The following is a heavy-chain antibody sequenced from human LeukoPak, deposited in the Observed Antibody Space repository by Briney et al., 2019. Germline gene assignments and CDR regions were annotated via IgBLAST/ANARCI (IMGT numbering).Heavy chain of an antibody. CDR2: IYYSGST. Sequence: PSETLSLTCTVSGGSISSYYWSWIRQPPGKGLEWIGYIYYSGSTNYNPSLKSRVTISVDTSKNQFSLKLSSVTAADTAVYYCARGGSYENWFDPWGQGTLVTVSS. V-gene: IGHV4-59*01. J-gene: IGHJ5*02. D-gene: IGHD1-26*01. CDR3: ARGGSYENWFDP. CDR1: GGSISSYY.